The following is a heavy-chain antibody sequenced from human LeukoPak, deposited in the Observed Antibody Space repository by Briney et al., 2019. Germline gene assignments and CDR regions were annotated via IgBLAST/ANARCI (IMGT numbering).Heavy chain of an antibody. D-gene: IGHD3-22*01. CDR2: FDPEGGET. CDR3: ATADDSSGVYYYMDV. J-gene: IGHJ6*03. CDR1: GYTLTELS. V-gene: IGHV1-24*01. Sequence: ASVKVSCKVSGYTLTELSMHWVRQAPGKGLEWMGGFDPEGGETIYAQKFQGRVTMTEDTSTDAAYMELSSLRSEDTAVYYCATADDSSGVYYYMDVWGKGTTVTVSS.